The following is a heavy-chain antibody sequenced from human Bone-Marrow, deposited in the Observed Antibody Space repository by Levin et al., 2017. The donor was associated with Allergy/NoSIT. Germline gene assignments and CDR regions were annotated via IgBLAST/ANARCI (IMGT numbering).Heavy chain of an antibody. D-gene: IGHD3-10*01. J-gene: IGHJ6*02. V-gene: IGHV5-51*01. CDR3: ARSAFGESLSLHHYYFGMDV. Sequence: PGGSLRLSCQGSGYIFSDYWIAWVRQMPGKGLEWMGVIYPDDSDTKYSPSFQGQVTISAAKSISAAYLQWNSLKTSDTAIYYCARSAFGESLSLHHYYFGMDVWGQGTSVTVSS. CDR2: IYPDDSDT. CDR1: GYIFSDYW.